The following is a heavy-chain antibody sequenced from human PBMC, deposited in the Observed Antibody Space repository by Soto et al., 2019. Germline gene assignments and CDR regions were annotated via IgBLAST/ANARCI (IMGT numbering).Heavy chain of an antibody. D-gene: IGHD4-4*01. CDR2: INSDGSRT. J-gene: IGHJ4*02. Sequence: GGSLRLSCAASGFTFTDYWTHWVRQAPGKGLVWVSRINSDGSRTSYADSVTGRFTISRDNAKNTLYLQMNSLRVEDTALYYCARETYRGFYFDYLGQGTLVTVSS. CDR3: ARETYRGFYFDY. V-gene: IGHV3-74*01. CDR1: GFTFTDYW.